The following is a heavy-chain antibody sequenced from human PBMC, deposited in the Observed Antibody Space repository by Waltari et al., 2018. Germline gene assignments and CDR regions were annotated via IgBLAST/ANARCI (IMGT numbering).Heavy chain of an antibody. CDR1: GGSISSYY. V-gene: IGHV4-4*07. Sequence: QVQLQESGPGLVKPSATLSLTCTVSGGSISSYYWSWIRQPAGKGLEWIGRIYTSGSTNYNPSLKSRVTMSVDTSKNQFSLKLSSVTAADTAVYYCAREVVGARAYYYYYMDVWGKGTTVTISS. CDR3: AREVVGARAYYYYYMDV. CDR2: IYTSGST. J-gene: IGHJ6*03. D-gene: IGHD1-26*01.